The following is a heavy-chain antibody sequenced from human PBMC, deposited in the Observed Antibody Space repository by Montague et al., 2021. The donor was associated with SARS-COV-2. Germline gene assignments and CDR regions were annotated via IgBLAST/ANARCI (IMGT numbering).Heavy chain of an antibody. D-gene: IGHD3-22*01. Sequence: SETLSLTCTVSGGSINDYYRSWIRQSPGKGLEWVGYISSNGKTNYNPSLKSRVTLSADASRNEFSLKLDSVTAADMAVYFCARRGYYDSAGYHWHLDLWGRGMLVTVSS. CDR1: GGSINDYY. J-gene: IGHJ2*01. CDR3: ARRGYYDSAGYHWHLDL. CDR2: ISSNGKT. V-gene: IGHV4-4*09.